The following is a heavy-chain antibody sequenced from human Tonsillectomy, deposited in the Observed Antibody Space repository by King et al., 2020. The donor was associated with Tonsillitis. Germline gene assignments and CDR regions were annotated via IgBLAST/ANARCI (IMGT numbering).Heavy chain of an antibody. J-gene: IGHJ4*02. D-gene: IGHD3-10*01. CDR3: ARAHGGDY. CDR2: IKQDGCEK. CDR1: GFTFSNYW. V-gene: IGHV3-7*03. Sequence: VQLVESGGGLVQPGGSLRLSCAASGFTFSNYWMSWVRQAPGKGLEWVANIKQDGCEKYYVDSVKGRFTISRDNAKNSLYLQMNSLRAEDTAVYYCARAHGGDYWGQGTLVTVSS.